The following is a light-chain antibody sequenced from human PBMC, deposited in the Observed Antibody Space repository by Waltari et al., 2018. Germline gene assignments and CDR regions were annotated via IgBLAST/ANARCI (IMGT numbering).Light chain of an antibody. CDR1: QSISSW. V-gene: IGKV1-5*03. CDR3: QQFYNYPRT. Sequence: TQSPSTLSASVGDRVTITCRASQSISSWLAWYQQKPGKAPKLLIYKASNLKSGVPSRFSGSGSGTEFTLTVNSLQPDDFATYYCQQFYNYPRTFGQGTKVEAK. J-gene: IGKJ1*01. CDR2: KAS.